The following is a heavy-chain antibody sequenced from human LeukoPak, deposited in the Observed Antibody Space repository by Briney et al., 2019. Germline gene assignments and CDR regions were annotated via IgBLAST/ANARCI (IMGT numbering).Heavy chain of an antibody. D-gene: IGHD3-10*01. CDR1: GYTLTGYY. V-gene: IGHV1-2*02. CDR2: INPNSGGT. Sequence: GASVKVSCKASGYTLTGYYMHWVRQAPGQGLEWMGWINPNSGGTNYAQKFQGRVTMTRDTSISTAYMELSRLRSDDTAVYYCARSYYGSGSYHTSAYWGQGTLVTVSS. CDR3: ARSYYGSGSYHTSAY. J-gene: IGHJ4*02.